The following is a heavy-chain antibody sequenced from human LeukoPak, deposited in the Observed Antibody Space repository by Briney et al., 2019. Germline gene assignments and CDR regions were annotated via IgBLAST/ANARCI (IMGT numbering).Heavy chain of an antibody. Sequence: PSETLSLTCAVYGGSFSGYYWSWIRQPPGKGLEWIGEINHSGSTNYNPSLKSRVTISVDTSKNQFSLKLSSVTAADTAVYYGASGIVGATDYWGQGTLVTVSS. CDR1: GGSFSGYY. V-gene: IGHV4-34*01. D-gene: IGHD1-26*01. CDR3: ASGIVGATDY. J-gene: IGHJ4*02. CDR2: INHSGST.